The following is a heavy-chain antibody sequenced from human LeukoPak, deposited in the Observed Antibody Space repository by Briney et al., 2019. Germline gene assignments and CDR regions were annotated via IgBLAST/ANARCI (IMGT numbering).Heavy chain of an antibody. CDR3: AREPQTIVVVPAAPPYYYYGMDV. J-gene: IGHJ6*02. D-gene: IGHD2-2*01. Sequence: GASVKVSCKASGGTFSSYAISWVRQAPGQGLEWMGRIIPILGIANYAQKFHGRVTITADKSTSTAYMELSSLRSEATGVYYCAREPQTIVVVPAAPPYYYYGMDVWGQGTTVTVSS. CDR2: IIPILGIA. V-gene: IGHV1-69*04. CDR1: GGTFSSYA.